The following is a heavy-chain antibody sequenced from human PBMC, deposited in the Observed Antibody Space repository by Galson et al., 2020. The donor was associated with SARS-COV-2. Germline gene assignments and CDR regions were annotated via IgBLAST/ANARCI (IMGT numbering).Heavy chain of an antibody. V-gene: IGHV4-59*11. CDR1: GGSISSPY. CDR2: IYYSGST. J-gene: IGHJ6*02. D-gene: IGHD3-3*01. CDR3: AGSQGTLDLYGMDV. Sequence: SETLSLTCTVSGGSISSPYWSWTRQPPGKGLERIGYIYYSGSTNYNPSLKSRVTISVDTSKNQFSLKLSSVTAADTAGYYCAGSQGTLDLYGMDVWGQGTTVTVFS.